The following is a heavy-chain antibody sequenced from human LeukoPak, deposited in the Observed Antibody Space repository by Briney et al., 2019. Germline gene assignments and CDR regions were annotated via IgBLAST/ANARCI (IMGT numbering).Heavy chain of an antibody. J-gene: IGHJ4*02. CDR1: GGTFISYA. Sequence: SVKVSCKASGGTFISYAISWVRQAPGQGLEWMGGIIPIFGTANYAQKFQGRVTITADESTSTAYMELSSLRSEDTAVYYCARDVDMAAAGNFDYWGQGTLVTVSS. V-gene: IGHV1-69*01. D-gene: IGHD6-13*01. CDR2: IIPIFGTA. CDR3: ARDVDMAAAGNFDY.